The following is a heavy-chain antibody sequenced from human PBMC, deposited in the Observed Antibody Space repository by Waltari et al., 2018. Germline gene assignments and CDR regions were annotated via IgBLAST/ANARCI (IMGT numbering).Heavy chain of an antibody. CDR1: GFPFSAYG. Sequence: QVHLVESGGGVVQPGGSLRLSCAASGFPFSAYGIHWVRQAPGKGLEWVAFIRYDASDIYYRDSVKGRFTISRDNSKNTLFLQMSSLRPEDTAVYYCAKVGVGLTTWYPFDVWGQGTMVTVSS. CDR2: IRYDASDI. V-gene: IGHV3-30*02. CDR3: AKVGVGLTTWYPFDV. J-gene: IGHJ3*01. D-gene: IGHD1-1*01.